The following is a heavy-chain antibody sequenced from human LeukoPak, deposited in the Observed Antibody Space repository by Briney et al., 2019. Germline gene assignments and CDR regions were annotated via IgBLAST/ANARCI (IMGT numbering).Heavy chain of an antibody. CDR3: ASNDDFWSGWEY. CDR2: ISGSGSTI. D-gene: IGHD3-3*01. J-gene: IGHJ4*02. V-gene: IGHV3-11*04. CDR1: GFTFSDYY. Sequence: GGSLRLSCAASGFTFSDYYMSWIRQAPGKGLEWVSYISGSGSTIYYADSVKGRFTISRDNAKNSLYLQMNSLRAEDTAVYYCASNDDFWSGWEYWGQGTLVTVSS.